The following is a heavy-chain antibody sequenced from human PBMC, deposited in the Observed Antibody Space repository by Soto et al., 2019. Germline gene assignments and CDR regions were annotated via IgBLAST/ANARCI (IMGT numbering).Heavy chain of an antibody. V-gene: IGHV3-13*05. CDR1: GFTFSSYD. D-gene: IGHD1-7*01. J-gene: IGHJ6*02. CDR2: IGTAGDP. Sequence: GGSLRLSCAASGFTFSSYDMHWVRQATGKGLEWVSAIGTAGDPYYPGSVKGRFTISRENAKNSLYLQMNSLRAGDTAVYYCARSRYNWNYGGLNYYGMDVWGQGTTVTVS. CDR3: ARSRYNWNYGGLNYYGMDV.